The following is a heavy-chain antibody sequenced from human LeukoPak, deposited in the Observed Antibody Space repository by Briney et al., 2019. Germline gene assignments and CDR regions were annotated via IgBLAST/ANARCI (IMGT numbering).Heavy chain of an antibody. CDR1: GGSFSGYY. V-gene: IGHV4-34*01. Sequence: PSETLSLTCAVYGGSFSGYYWRWIRQPPGKGLEWVGEINHSGSTNYTPSLKRSVNITVAASKNLFSLKVSSVSAADAAVYYCARGPTGYRSSTSCAKFDYWGQGTLVTVSS. CDR2: INHSGST. D-gene: IGHD2-2*01. CDR3: ARGPTGYRSSTSCAKFDY. J-gene: IGHJ4*02.